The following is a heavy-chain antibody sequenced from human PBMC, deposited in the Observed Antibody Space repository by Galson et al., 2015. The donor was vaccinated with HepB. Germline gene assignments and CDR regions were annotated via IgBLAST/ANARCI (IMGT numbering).Heavy chain of an antibody. CDR1: GFTFSSYA. V-gene: IGHV3-23*01. J-gene: IGHJ6*02. D-gene: IGHD2-2*01. Sequence: SLRLSCAASGFTFSSYAMSWVRQAPGKGLEWVSAISGSGGSTYYADSVKGRFTISRDNSKNTLYLQMNSLRAEDTAVYYCASRYCSSTSCYPPRYLGDYYYYGMDVWGQGTTVTVSS. CDR2: ISGSGGST. CDR3: ASRYCSSTSCYPPRYLGDYYYYGMDV.